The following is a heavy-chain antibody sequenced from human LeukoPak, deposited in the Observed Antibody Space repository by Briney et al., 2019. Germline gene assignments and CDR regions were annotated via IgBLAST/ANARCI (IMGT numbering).Heavy chain of an antibody. CDR2: IIPIFGTA. V-gene: IGHV1-69*05. J-gene: IGHJ3*02. Sequence: SVKVSCKASGGTLSSYAISWVRQAPGQGLEWMGGIIPIFGTANYAQKFQGRVTITTDESTSTAYMELSSLRSEDTAVYYCARDFVAHYYDSSGHSFRHAFDIWGQGTMVTVSS. CDR3: ARDFVAHYYDSSGHSFRHAFDI. CDR1: GGTLSSYA. D-gene: IGHD3-22*01.